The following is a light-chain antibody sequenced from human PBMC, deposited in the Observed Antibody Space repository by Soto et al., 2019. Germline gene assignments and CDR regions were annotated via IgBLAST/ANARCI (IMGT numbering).Light chain of an antibody. CDR1: SSDVGGYNY. Sequence: QSALTQPASVSGSPGQSITISCIGTSSDVGGYNYVSWYQQHPGKVPKLMIYDVSNRPSGVSNRFSGSKSGNTASLTISGLQAEDEADYYCSSYTSSSTYVFGTGTKVTVL. CDR3: SSYTSSSTYV. CDR2: DVS. V-gene: IGLV2-14*01. J-gene: IGLJ1*01.